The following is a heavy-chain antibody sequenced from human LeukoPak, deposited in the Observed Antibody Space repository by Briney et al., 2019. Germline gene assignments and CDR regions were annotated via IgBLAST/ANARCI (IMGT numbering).Heavy chain of an antibody. CDR2: IYWDDDK. D-gene: IGHD3-10*01. V-gene: IGHV2-5*02. J-gene: IGHJ4*02. Sequence: SGPTLVNPTQTLTLTCTFSGFSLSTSGVGVGWIRQPPGKALEWLALIYWDDDKRYSPSLKSRLTITKDTSKNQVVLTMTNMDPVDTATYYCARRLWLGELSSFDHWGQGTLVTVSS. CDR1: GFSLSTSGVG. CDR3: ARRLWLGELSSFDH.